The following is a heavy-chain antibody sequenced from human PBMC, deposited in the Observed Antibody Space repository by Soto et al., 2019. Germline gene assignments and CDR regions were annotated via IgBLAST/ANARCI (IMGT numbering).Heavy chain of an antibody. CDR1: GGSFSGYY. V-gene: IGHV4-34*01. D-gene: IGHD3-10*01. Sequence: PSETLSLTCAGYGGSFSGYYWSWIRQPPGKGLEWIGEINHSGSTNYNPSLKSRVTISVDTSKNQFSLKLSSVTAADTAVYYCARGHGLLWFGELLGKYYYYGMDVWGQGTTVTVSS. CDR2: INHSGST. CDR3: ARGHGLLWFGELLGKYYYYGMDV. J-gene: IGHJ6*02.